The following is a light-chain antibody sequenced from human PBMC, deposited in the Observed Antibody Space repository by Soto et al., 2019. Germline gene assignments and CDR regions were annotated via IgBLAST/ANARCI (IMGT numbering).Light chain of an antibody. CDR3: QQHGTSPIT. V-gene: IGKV1-39*01. CDR1: QSISSY. J-gene: IGKJ5*01. CDR2: AAS. Sequence: DIQITQSPSSLSSSVLERFTITCRASQSISSYLNWYQQKPGKAPKLLIYAASSLQSGVPSRFSGSGSGTDFTLTISRLEPEDFAVYYCQQHGTSPITFGQGTRM.